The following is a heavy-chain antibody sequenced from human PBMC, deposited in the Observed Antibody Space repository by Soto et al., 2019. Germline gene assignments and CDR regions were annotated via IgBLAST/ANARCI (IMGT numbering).Heavy chain of an antibody. CDR3: AKLRSHDYIWGSNRGHYFDY. CDR1: GFTFSSYA. CDR2: ISGSGGRS. Sequence: EVQLLESGGGLVQPGGSLRLSCAASGFTFSSYAMNWVRQAPGKGLEWVSSISGSGGRSYYAGSVKGRFSISRDNSKNTVYLQMNSLRAEDTAVYYCAKLRSHDYIWGSNRGHYFDYWGQGTLVTVSS. V-gene: IGHV3-23*01. J-gene: IGHJ4*02. D-gene: IGHD3-16*02.